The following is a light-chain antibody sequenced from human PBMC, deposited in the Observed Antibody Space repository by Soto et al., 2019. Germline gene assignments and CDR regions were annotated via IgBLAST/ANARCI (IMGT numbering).Light chain of an antibody. CDR1: SSDVGGYKY. Sequence: QSVLTLSASVSESPRQSITISCSGTSSDVGGYKYVSWYQHHPGEAPKLIIYDVSNRPSGVSNRFSGSESGNTPSLTMAGLQAEDVSHYSSSAKTSGSAPMLFGGGTKVTVL. J-gene: IGLJ3*02. CDR3: SAKTSGSAPML. CDR2: DVS. V-gene: IGLV2-14*01.